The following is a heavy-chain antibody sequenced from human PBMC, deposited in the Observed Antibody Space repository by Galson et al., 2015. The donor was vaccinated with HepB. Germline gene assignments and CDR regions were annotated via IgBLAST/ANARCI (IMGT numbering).Heavy chain of an antibody. CDR3: AKELTQWLVPHFFDY. D-gene: IGHD6-19*01. V-gene: IGHV3-23*01. CDR2: ISGSGGNT. Sequence: SLRLSCAASGFTFSSYAMSWVRQAPGKGLEWVSAISGSGGNTYYADSVKGRFTISRDNSKKTLYLQMNSLRAEDTAVYYFAKELTQWLVPHFFDYWGQGTLVTVSS. CDR1: GFTFSSYA. J-gene: IGHJ4*02.